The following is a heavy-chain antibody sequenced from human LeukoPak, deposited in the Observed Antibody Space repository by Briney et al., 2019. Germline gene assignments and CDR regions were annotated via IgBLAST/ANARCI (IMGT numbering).Heavy chain of an antibody. J-gene: IGHJ3*02. Sequence: SETLSLTCTVSGGSISSYYWSWIRQPPGKGLEWIGYIYYSGSTNYNPSLKSRVTISVDTSKNQFSLKLSSVTAADTAVYYCARPGARTDAFDIWGQGTMVTVSS. V-gene: IGHV4-59*01. CDR1: GGSISSYY. CDR3: ARPGARTDAFDI. D-gene: IGHD3-10*01. CDR2: IYYSGST.